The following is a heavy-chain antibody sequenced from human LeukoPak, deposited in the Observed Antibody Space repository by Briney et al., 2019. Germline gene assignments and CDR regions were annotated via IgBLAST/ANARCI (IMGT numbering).Heavy chain of an antibody. J-gene: IGHJ6*03. D-gene: IGHD2-15*01. CDR1: GGSMSSSNYF. CDR2: VHSSGSM. CDR3: ARQLNPHKLPSLRVYYMDV. V-gene: IGHV4-39*01. Sequence: SETLSLTCSVSGGSMSSSNYFWGWIRQPPGKGLEWIASVHSSGSMYSEPSLKSRVTISVDTSKNQFFLKLSSVTAADTAVYYCARQLNPHKLPSLRVYYMDVWGKGTTVTISS.